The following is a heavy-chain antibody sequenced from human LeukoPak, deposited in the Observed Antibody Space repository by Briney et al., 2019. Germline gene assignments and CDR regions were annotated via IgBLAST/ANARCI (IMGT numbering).Heavy chain of an antibody. CDR2: IIPILGIA. V-gene: IGHV1-69*04. Sequence: ASAKVSCKASGGTFSSYAISWVRQAPGQGLEWMGRIIPILGIANYAQKFQGRVTITADKSTSTAYMELSSLRSEDTAVYYCARDLVVVTANRYYFDYWGQGTLVTVSS. D-gene: IGHD2-21*02. J-gene: IGHJ4*02. CDR1: GGTFSSYA. CDR3: ARDLVVVTANRYYFDY.